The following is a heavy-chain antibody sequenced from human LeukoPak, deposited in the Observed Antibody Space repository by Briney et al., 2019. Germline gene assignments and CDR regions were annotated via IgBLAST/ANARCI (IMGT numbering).Heavy chain of an antibody. CDR1: GYSFTSYW. D-gene: IGHD1-26*01. CDR3: ARRAYSGSYYTHLDY. V-gene: IGHV5-51*01. Sequence: GESLKISCKGSGYSFTSYWIGWVRQMPGKGLEWMGIIYPGDSDTRYSPSFQGQVTISADKSISTAYLQWSGLKASDTAMYYCARRAYSGSYYTHLDYWGQGTLVTVSS. CDR2: IYPGDSDT. J-gene: IGHJ4*02.